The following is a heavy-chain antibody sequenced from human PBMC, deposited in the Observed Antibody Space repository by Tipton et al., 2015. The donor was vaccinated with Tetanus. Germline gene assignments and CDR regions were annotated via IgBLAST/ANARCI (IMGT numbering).Heavy chain of an antibody. CDR2: IYPGDSDT. J-gene: IGHJ4*02. D-gene: IGHD2-8*01. CDR3: ARAHCSDGVCNFDF. CDR1: GYIFNNYW. Sequence: VQLVQSGGEVKKPGESLKISCKGSGYIFNNYWIGWVRQKPGKGLEWMGIIYPGDSDTRYSPSFQGQVTISVDKSINTAYLQWGSLKASDSSMFYCARAHCSDGVCNFDFWGQGALVTFTS. V-gene: IGHV5-51*01.